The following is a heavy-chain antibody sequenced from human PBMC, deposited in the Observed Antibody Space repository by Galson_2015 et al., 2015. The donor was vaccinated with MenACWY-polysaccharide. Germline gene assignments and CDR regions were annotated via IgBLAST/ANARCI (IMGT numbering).Heavy chain of an antibody. V-gene: IGHV3-23*01. J-gene: IGHJ3*02. CDR3: AREGSRIVFPRFDI. D-gene: IGHD2-2*01. CDR1: GFTFSNYG. Sequence: CAASGFTFSNYGMQWVRQAPGKGLEWVSAISSGSDTAYYTDSVKGRFTISRDNSKNTVFLEMNTLGVEDTAVYYCAREGSRIVFPRFDIWGQGAMVTVSS. CDR2: ISSGSDTA.